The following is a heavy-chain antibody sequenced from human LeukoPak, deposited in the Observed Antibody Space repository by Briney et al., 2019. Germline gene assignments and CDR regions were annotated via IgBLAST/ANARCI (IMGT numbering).Heavy chain of an antibody. CDR3: ARDWTMVRGVPHT. J-gene: IGHJ4*02. CDR1: GFTVSSNY. Sequence: GGSLRLSCAASGFTVSSNYMSWVRQAPGKGLEGVSVIYSGGSTYYADSVKGRFTISRDNSKNTLYLQMNSLRAEDTAVYYCARDWTMVRGVPHTWGQGTLVTVSS. CDR2: IYSGGST. D-gene: IGHD3-10*01. V-gene: IGHV3-66*02.